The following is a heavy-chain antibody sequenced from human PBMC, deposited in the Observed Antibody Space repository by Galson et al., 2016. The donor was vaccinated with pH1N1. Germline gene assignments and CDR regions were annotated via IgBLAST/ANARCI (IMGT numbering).Heavy chain of an antibody. V-gene: IGHV1-8*01. J-gene: IGHJ2*01. CDR3: ARGPVHWYFDL. CDR2: MNANNGNA. Sequence: SVKVSCKASGYTLTSYDINWVRQATGQGLEWMGWMNANNGNADYAPKFQGRVTLTRNASINTAYMELSSLTSEDTAVYYCARGPVHWYFDLWGRGTPVIVS. CDR1: GYTLTSYD.